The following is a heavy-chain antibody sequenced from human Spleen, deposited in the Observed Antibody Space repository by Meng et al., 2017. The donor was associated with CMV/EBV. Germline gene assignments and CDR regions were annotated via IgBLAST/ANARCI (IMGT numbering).Heavy chain of an antibody. CDR3: ARAKGGTVTTRAFDI. J-gene: IGHJ3*02. CDR2: IYYSGST. D-gene: IGHD4-17*01. Sequence: SGPTLVKPTETLTLTCTVSGFSLSDPSMGVSWIRQPPGKGLEWIGYIYYSGSTYYNPSLKSRVTISVDTSKNQFSLNLSSVTAADTAVYYCARAKGGTVTTRAFDIWGQGTMVTVSS. CDR1: GFSLSDPSMG. V-gene: IGHV4-30-4*08.